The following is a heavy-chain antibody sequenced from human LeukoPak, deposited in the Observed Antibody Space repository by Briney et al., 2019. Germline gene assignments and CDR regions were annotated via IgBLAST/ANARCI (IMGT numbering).Heavy chain of an antibody. Sequence: ASVRVSCKASGYTFTSYDINWVQQSTGQGLEWMGWMNPPSGDTGYAQKFQGRVTITRNTSISTAYMELSGLTSEDTAVYYCATPSMIGISYGYVRLRNWGQGTLVTVSS. CDR3: ATPSMIGISYGYVRLRN. D-gene: IGHD5-18*01. J-gene: IGHJ4*02. V-gene: IGHV1-8*03. CDR1: GYTFTSYD. CDR2: MNPPSGDT.